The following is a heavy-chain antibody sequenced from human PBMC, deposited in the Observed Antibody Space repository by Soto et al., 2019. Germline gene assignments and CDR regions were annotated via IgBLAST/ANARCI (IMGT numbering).Heavy chain of an antibody. CDR2: ISSGSSYI. Sequence: GGSLRLSCAASGFTFSTYTMNWVRQAPGKGLEWISSISSGSSYIYYAGSVKGRFTISRDNAKNSLFLQMNSLRADDTAVYYCARDILSGGAYPDSWGQGTKVTVYS. CDR1: GFTFSTYT. V-gene: IGHV3-21*01. D-gene: IGHD3-10*01. CDR3: ARDILSGGAYPDS. J-gene: IGHJ5*01.